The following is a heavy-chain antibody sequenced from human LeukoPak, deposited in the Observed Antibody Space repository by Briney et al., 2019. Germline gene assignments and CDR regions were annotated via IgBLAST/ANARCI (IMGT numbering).Heavy chain of an antibody. J-gene: IGHJ4*02. V-gene: IGHV3-30*18. CDR3: AKDQLLWFGELGGSDY. CDR2: ISYDETNK. D-gene: IGHD3-10*01. CDR1: GFRFSDYG. Sequence: GGSRRLSCAASGFRFSDYGMHWVRQAPGKGLEWLTIISYDETNKYYADSVKGRFTVSRDNSKNTLYLQVNRLRAEDTAVYYCAKDQLLWFGELGGSDYWGQGTLVTVSS.